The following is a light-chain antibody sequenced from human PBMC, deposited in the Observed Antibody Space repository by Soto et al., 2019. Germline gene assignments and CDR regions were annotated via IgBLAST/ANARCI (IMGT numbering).Light chain of an antibody. Sequence: EIVLTQSPGTLSLSPGERATLSYRASQRVSNNYLAWYQQKPGQAPRLLIYGASSRATGIPDRFSGSGSGTDFTLTISRLEPDEFAVYYCQQYGSSPQTFGQGTKVEIK. CDR2: GAS. V-gene: IGKV3-20*01. CDR1: QRVSNNY. CDR3: QQYGSSPQT. J-gene: IGKJ1*01.